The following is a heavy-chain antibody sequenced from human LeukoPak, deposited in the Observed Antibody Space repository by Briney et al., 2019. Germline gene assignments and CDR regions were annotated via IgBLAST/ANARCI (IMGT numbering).Heavy chain of an antibody. CDR3: AREGIAAAGFRYFYYYYGMDV. Sequence: ASVKVSCKASGYTFTNYGISWVRQAPGQGLEWMGWISAYNGNTNYAQKLQGRVTMTTDTSTSTAYMELRSLRSDDTAVYYCAREGIAAAGFRYFYYYYGMDVWGQGTTVTVSS. CDR1: GYTFTNYG. V-gene: IGHV1-18*01. J-gene: IGHJ6*02. D-gene: IGHD6-13*01. CDR2: ISAYNGNT.